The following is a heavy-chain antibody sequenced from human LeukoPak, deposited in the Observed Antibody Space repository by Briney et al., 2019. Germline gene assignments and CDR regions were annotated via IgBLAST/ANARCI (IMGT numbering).Heavy chain of an antibody. D-gene: IGHD2-8*01. Sequence: SETLSLTCTVSGVSISSGDYYWSWIRQPPGKGLEWIGYIYYSGSTYYNPSLKSRVTISVDTSKNQFSLKLSSVTAADTAVYYCARVNRNIVLMVYGVVDYWGQGTLVTVSS. CDR1: GVSISSGDYY. CDR2: IYYSGST. J-gene: IGHJ4*02. CDR3: ARVNRNIVLMVYGVVDY. V-gene: IGHV4-30-4*01.